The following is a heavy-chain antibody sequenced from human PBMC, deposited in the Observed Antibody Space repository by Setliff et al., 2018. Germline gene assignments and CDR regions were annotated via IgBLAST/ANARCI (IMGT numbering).Heavy chain of an antibody. D-gene: IGHD3-22*01. V-gene: IGHV3-20*04. J-gene: IGHJ3*01. Sequence: PGGSLRLSCTTSGFTFDDYGMSWVRQAPGKGLEWVSGISWSSDTTGYADSVKGRFTISRDNAKNSLYLQMNSLGAEDTALYYCARAHRYFSDTSGYFYDQGRSAFDVWGQGTMVTVSS. CDR1: GFTFDDYG. CDR2: ISWSSDTT. CDR3: ARAHRYFSDTSGYFYDQGRSAFDV.